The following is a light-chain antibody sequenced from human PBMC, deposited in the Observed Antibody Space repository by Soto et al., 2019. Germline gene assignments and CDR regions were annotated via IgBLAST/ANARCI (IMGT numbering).Light chain of an antibody. V-gene: IGLV2-14*03. CDR3: GSYTGSSTSWV. Sequence: QSALTQPASVSGSPGQSITISCTGTSSDVGGNKYVSWYQHHPGKAPKRMIYDVSSRPSGVSNRFSGSKSDNTASLTISGLQAEDEADYYCGSYTGSSTSWVFGAGTKLTVL. CDR2: DVS. J-gene: IGLJ3*02. CDR1: SSDVGGNKY.